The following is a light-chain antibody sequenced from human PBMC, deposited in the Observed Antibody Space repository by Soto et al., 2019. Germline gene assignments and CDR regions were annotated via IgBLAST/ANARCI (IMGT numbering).Light chain of an antibody. CDR2: SND. CDR3: AAWDDSLNSYV. Sequence: VLAPPTSTSGTPGQRGTISCSWSSFHIGTYNVNWYQQLPGTAPKLLVYSNDQRPSGVPDRFSGSKSGTSASLAISGLQSEDEADYYCAAWDDSLNSYVFGIGTKVTVL. CDR1: SFHIGTYN. J-gene: IGLJ1*01. V-gene: IGLV1-44*01.